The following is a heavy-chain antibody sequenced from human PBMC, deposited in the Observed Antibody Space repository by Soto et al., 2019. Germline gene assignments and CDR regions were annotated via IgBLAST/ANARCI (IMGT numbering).Heavy chain of an antibody. V-gene: IGHV4-30-4*01. CDR3: ARAPVGMDSINFFDH. CDR1: GGSISSGGYH. CDR2: IYNGGRT. Sequence: PSETLSLTCTVSGGSISSGGYHWSWIRQSPGKGLEWIGYIYNGGRTFYRPSLESRINMSLDATKNSYSLRLTSVTAADTAVYYCARAPVGMDSINFFDHWGQGILVTVSS. D-gene: IGHD2-8*01. J-gene: IGHJ4*02.